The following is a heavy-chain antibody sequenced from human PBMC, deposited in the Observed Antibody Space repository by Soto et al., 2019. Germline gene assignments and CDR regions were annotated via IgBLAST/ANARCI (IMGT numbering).Heavy chain of an antibody. Sequence: QVQLQESGPGLVKPSQTLSLTCTVSGGSISSGGYYWTWIRQHPGKGLEWIGYNYYSGITYYNPSLKSPVTXSXAXSXXQFSLKLSSVTAADTAVYYCARGSSIAGLYYGMDVWGQGTTVTVSS. CDR3: ARGSSIAGLYYGMDV. CDR1: GGSISSGGYY. D-gene: IGHD6-6*01. CDR2: NYYSGIT. V-gene: IGHV4-31*01. J-gene: IGHJ6*02.